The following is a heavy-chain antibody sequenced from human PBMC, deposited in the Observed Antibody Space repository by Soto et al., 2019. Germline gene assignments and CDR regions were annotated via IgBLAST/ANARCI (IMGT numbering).Heavy chain of an antibody. CDR2: IIPISGTT. D-gene: IGHD2-15*01. CDR1: GGTFSTHA. CDR3: AREYCSGGNCYSRMDV. Sequence: QVQLVQSGAEVKKPGSSVKDSCKASGGTFSTHAIIWVRQAPGHGLEWMGGIIPISGTTYYTQKFQGRVTITADEPTRTAFMELRCLKSGDLAVFYLAREYCSGGNCYSRMDVWGQGTMVTVSS. J-gene: IGHJ6*02. V-gene: IGHV1-69*01.